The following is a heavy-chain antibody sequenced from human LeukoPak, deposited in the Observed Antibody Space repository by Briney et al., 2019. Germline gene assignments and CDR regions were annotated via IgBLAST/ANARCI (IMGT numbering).Heavy chain of an antibody. V-gene: IGHV3-23*01. CDR3: AKGSTYYDSSGYPWDY. D-gene: IGHD3-22*01. CDR2: ISGSGGST. CDR1: GFTFNNYA. J-gene: IGHJ4*02. Sequence: GGSLRLSCAASGFTFNNYAMNWVRQAPGKGLEWVSAISGSGGSTYYADSVKGRFTISRDNSKNTLYLQMNSLRAEDTAVYYCAKGSTYYDSSGYPWDYWGQGTLVTVSS.